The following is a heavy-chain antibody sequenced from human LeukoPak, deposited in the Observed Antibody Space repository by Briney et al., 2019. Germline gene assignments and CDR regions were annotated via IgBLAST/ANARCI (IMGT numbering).Heavy chain of an antibody. Sequence: SETLSPTCDVSGGPISNFYWTWIRQPPRKGREWPGFIYNCATPNYNPSLKSRVTISVDTSKNQFSLTLSSVTAADTAMYYRARVTTAWYVVGYWGQGTPVTVSS. D-gene: IGHD6-13*01. V-gene: IGHV4-4*08. CDR3: ARVTTAWYVVGY. CDR2: IYNCATP. J-gene: IGHJ4*02. CDR1: GGPISNFY.